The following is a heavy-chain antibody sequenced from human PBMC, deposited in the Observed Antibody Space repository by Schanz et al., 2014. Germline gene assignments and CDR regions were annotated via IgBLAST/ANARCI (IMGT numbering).Heavy chain of an antibody. Sequence: QVQLVQSGADVKKPGSSVRVSCKASGGTFSRLTFSWVRQAPGQGLEWMGWINPNTGGTNFAQKFQGWVTVTRDTSISTAYMELSRLKSDDTAVYYCARAFGGYDPAGALDYWGQGTLVTVSS. CDR1: GGTFSRLT. D-gene: IGHD5-12*01. V-gene: IGHV1-2*04. CDR2: INPNTGGT. J-gene: IGHJ4*02. CDR3: ARAFGGYDPAGALDY.